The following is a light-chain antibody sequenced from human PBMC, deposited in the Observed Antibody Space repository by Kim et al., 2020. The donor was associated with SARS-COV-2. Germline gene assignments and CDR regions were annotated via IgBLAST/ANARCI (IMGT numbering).Light chain of an antibody. CDR1: SSDVGAYNY. CDR2: DVN. Sequence: SALTQPRSVSGSPGQSVTISCTGSSSDVGAYNYVSWYQQHPGKAPKLVICDVNRRPSGVPDRFSGSKSGNTASLTISGVQAEDEADYYCCSYAGTYTWVFGGGTQLTVL. CDR3: CSYAGTYTWV. V-gene: IGLV2-11*01. J-gene: IGLJ3*02.